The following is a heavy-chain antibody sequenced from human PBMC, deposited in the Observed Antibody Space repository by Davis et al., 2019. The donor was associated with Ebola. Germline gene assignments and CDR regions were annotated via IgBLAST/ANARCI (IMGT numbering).Heavy chain of an antibody. CDR3: ATGGFHTVPLD. CDR1: GGSISSGGYY. J-gene: IGHJ4*02. Sequence: ETLSLTCTVSGGSISSGGYYWSWVRQAPGKGLEWVSAISGGGGSTYYADSVKGRFAISRDNSKNTLYLQINSLRAEDTAVYYCATGGFHTVPLDWGQGTLVTVSS. D-gene: IGHD4-11*01. V-gene: IGHV3-23*01. CDR2: ISGGGGST.